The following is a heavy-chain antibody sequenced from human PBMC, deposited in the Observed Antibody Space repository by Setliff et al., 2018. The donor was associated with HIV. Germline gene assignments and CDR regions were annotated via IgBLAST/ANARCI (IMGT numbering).Heavy chain of an antibody. J-gene: IGHJ6*02. Sequence: GGSLRLSCAASGFAFDDYHMHWVRQGPGKGLQWVAGISWNSGVIEYAGSVKGRFTISRDNSKDTLYLDLNSLRSEDTAVYFCARPTNIDTLYYGSQTFYMYYYGLDVWGQGTTVTVSS. CDR3: ARPTNIDTLYYGSQTFYMYYYGLDV. V-gene: IGHV3-9*01. CDR1: GFAFDDYH. CDR2: ISWNSGVI. D-gene: IGHD1-26*01.